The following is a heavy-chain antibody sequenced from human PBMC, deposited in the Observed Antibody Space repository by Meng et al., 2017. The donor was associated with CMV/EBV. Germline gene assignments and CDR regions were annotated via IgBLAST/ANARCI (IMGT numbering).Heavy chain of an antibody. V-gene: IGHV3-13*01. D-gene: IGHD2-2*01. CDR3: ARGSSTSSGGVYYYYGMDV. Sequence: GESLKISCAASGFTFSSYDMHWVRQATGNGLEWVSAIGTAGDTYYSGSVKGRFTISRENAKNSLYLQMNSLRAGDTAVYYCARGSSTSSGGVYYYYGMDVWGQGTTVTVSS. CDR2: IGTAGDT. J-gene: IGHJ6*02. CDR1: GFTFSSYD.